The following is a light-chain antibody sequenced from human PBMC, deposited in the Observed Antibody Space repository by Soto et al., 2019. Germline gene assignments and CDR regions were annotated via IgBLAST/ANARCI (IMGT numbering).Light chain of an antibody. CDR2: DAS. V-gene: IGKV1-5*01. CDR3: QQYNSYWT. J-gene: IGKJ1*01. Sequence: DIQMTQFPSTLSASVGDRVTITCRASQSISNWLTWYQQKPGKAPKLLIYDASSLESGVPSRFSGSGSGTEFTLTISSLQPDDFATYYCQQYNSYWTFGQGTKVDIK. CDR1: QSISNW.